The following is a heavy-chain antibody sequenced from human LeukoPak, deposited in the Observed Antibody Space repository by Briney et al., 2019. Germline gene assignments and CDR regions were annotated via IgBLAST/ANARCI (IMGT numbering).Heavy chain of an antibody. Sequence: PSETLSLTCTVSGGSISSNNWSGFRQPPGKELEWIGYISVSGSTNYNPSLNSRVTISADTSTNQSSLRLTFVTAAATAVYYCERHQRLSDPFALWGQGTLVTVSS. J-gene: IGHJ5*02. CDR2: ISVSGST. CDR1: GGSISSNN. V-gene: IGHV4-59*08. CDR3: ERHQRLSDPFAL.